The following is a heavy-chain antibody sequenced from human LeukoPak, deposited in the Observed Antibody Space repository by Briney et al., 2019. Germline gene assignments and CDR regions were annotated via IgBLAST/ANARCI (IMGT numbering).Heavy chain of an antibody. D-gene: IGHD3-22*01. CDR3: ARTYYYDSSGYYFFDY. CDR2: INHSGST. Sequence: PSETRSLTCAVYGGSFSGYYWSWIRQPPGEGLEWIGEINHSGSTNYNPSLKSRVTISVDTSKNQFSLKLSSVTAADTAVYYCARTYYYDSSGYYFFDYWGQGTLVTVSS. J-gene: IGHJ4*02. CDR1: GGSFSGYY. V-gene: IGHV4-34*01.